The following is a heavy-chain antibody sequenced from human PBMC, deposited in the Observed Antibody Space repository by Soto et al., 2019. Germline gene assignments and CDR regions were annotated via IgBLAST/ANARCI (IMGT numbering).Heavy chain of an antibody. J-gene: IGHJ5*02. CDR3: AKWSVAATDNYNWFDP. CDR1: GFTFSSYG. CDR2: ISYDGSNK. V-gene: IGHV3-30*18. Sequence: GGSLRLSCAASGFTFSSYGMHWVRQAPGKGQEWVADISYDGSNKYYADSVKGRFTISRDNSKNTLYLQMNSLRAEDTAVYYCAKWSVAATDNYNWFDPWGQGTLVTVSS. D-gene: IGHD3-9*01.